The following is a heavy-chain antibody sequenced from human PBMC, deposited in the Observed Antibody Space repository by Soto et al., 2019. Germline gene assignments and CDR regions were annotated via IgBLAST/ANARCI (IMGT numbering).Heavy chain of an antibody. CDR1: GFTFSNAW. V-gene: IGHV3-15*07. CDR3: QADIVLVPAAMQESIALEGGNNWFDP. CDR2: IKSKTDGGTT. D-gene: IGHD2-2*01. Sequence: PGGSLRLSCAASGFTFSNAWMNWVRQAPGKGLEWVGRIKSKTDGGTTDYAAPVKGRFTISRDDSKNTLYLQMNSLKTEDTAVYYCQADIVLVPAAMQESIALEGGNNWFDPWGQGTLVTVSS. J-gene: IGHJ5*02.